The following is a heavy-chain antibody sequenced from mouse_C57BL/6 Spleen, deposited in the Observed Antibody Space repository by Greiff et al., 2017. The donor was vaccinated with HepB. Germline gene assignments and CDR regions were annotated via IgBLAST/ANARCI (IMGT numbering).Heavy chain of an antibody. CDR3: SRTGYGYSFAY. D-gene: IGHD2-2*01. CDR1: GFTFSDYG. V-gene: IGHV5-15*01. CDR2: ISNLAYSI. Sequence: DVKLVESGGGLVQPGGSLKLSCAASGFTFSDYGMAWVRQAPRKGPEWVAFISNLAYSIYYADTVTGRFTISRENAKNTLYLEMSRLRSDDTAMYYCSRTGYGYSFAYWGQGTLVTVSA. J-gene: IGHJ3*01.